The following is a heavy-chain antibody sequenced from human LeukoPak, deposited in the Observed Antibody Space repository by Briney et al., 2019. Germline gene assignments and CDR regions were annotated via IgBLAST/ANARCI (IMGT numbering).Heavy chain of an antibody. V-gene: IGHV3-7*01. Sequence: GGSLRLSCAASGFTFSSYAMSWVRQAPGKGLEWVANIKQDGSEKYYVDSVRGRFTISRDNAKNSLYLQMNSLRAEDTAVYYCARDESYSYGHGYYYYMDVWGKGTTVTVSS. CDR1: GFTFSSYA. CDR3: ARDESYSYGHGYYYYMDV. D-gene: IGHD5-18*01. J-gene: IGHJ6*03. CDR2: IKQDGSEK.